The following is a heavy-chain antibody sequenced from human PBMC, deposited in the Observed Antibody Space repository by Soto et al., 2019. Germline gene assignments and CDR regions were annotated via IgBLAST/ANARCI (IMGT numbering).Heavy chain of an antibody. Sequence: GGSLRLSCAASGFTFSSYAMSWVRQAPGKGLEWVSAISGSGGSTYYADSVKGRFTISRDNSKNTLYLQMNSLRAEDTAVYYCAGFYGSGSYYPSYYYYYGMDVWGQGTTVTVSS. CDR3: AGFYGSGSYYPSYYYYYGMDV. V-gene: IGHV3-23*01. J-gene: IGHJ6*02. CDR1: GFTFSSYA. D-gene: IGHD3-10*01. CDR2: ISGSGGST.